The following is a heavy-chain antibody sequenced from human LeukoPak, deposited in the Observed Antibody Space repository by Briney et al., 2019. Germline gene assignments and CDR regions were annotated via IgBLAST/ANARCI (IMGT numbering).Heavy chain of an antibody. CDR1: GGSISSYY. CDR2: IYTSGST. J-gene: IGHJ4*02. D-gene: IGHD2-15*01. V-gene: IGHV4-4*07. Sequence: SETLSLTCTVSGGSISSYYWSWIRQPAGKGLEWIGRIYTSGSTNYNPSLKSRVTMSVDTSKNQFSLKLSSVTAADTAVYYCARDRKGGYCSGGSCYSRQSLGYWGQGTLVTVSS. CDR3: ARDRKGGYCSGGSCYSRQSLGY.